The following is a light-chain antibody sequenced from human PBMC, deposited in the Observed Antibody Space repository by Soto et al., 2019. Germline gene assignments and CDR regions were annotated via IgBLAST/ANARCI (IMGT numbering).Light chain of an antibody. V-gene: IGKV1-5*03. CDR3: QQYNSYSET. CDR2: EAS. Sequence: QMTPSPSTLSASVGDRVTITCRASQSISTWLAWYQQKSGKAPKLLIYEASSLGSGVPSRFSGSGSGTEFTLAIISLQPDDFATYYCQQYNSYSETFGQGTKVDIK. CDR1: QSISTW. J-gene: IGKJ1*01.